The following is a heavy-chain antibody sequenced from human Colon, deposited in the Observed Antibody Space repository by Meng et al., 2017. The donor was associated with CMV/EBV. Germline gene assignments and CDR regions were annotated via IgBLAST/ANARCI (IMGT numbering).Heavy chain of an antibody. V-gene: IGHV1-2*02. CDR3: VRESWYFDF. D-gene: IGHD6-13*01. Sequence: QVQLVQPATEGNKPGASVKVSCKTTGYTFTSHHLHGVRQAPGQELEWMGWIYPQDGGTYFAQKFQDRVTLTRDTSITTAYMELSGLTSDDTAIYYCVRESWYFDFWGEGTLVTVSS. CDR2: IYPQDGGT. CDR1: GYTFTSHH. J-gene: IGHJ4*02.